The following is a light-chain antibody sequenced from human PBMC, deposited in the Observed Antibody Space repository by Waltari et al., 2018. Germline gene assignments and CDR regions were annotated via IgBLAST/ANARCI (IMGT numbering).Light chain of an antibody. CDR1: HSISNNF. CDR2: SIS. J-gene: IGKJ5*01. V-gene: IGKV3-20*01. CDR3: QQYGNSPIT. Sequence: EIVLTQSPGTLSSSPGESATLSCRASHSISNNFLAWYQQRPGQSPRLLMYSISNRAPGIPDRFWGRGSGTDFTLTISRLEPEDFAVYYCQQYGNSPITFGQGTRL.